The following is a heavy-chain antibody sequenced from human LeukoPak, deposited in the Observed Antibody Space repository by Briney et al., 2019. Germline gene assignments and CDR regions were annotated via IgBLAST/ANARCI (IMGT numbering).Heavy chain of an antibody. V-gene: IGHV1-46*01. D-gene: IGHD4-17*01. J-gene: IGHJ6*03. CDR1: EYTFTNYY. Sequence: ASVKVSCKASEYTFTNYYLHWVRQAPGQGLEWMGIINPSGGTTRYAQKFQGRVTMTRDTSTTTVYMEVSSLRSEDTAVYYCATAHFGDYGNDYYHYYMDVWGKGTTVTVSS. CDR3: ATAHFGDYGNDYYHYYMDV. CDR2: INPSGGTT.